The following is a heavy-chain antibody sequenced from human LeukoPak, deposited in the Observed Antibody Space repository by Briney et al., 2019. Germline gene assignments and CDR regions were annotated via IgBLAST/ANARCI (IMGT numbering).Heavy chain of an antibody. CDR2: IYHSGST. Sequence: SQTLSLTCAVSGGSISSGGYSWSWIRQPPGKGLEWIGYIYHSGSTYYNPSLKSRVTISVDTSKNQFSLKLSSVTAADTAVYYCARGERGMDVWGQGTTVTVSS. J-gene: IGHJ6*02. CDR1: GGSISSGGYS. V-gene: IGHV4-30-2*01. CDR3: ARGERGMDV.